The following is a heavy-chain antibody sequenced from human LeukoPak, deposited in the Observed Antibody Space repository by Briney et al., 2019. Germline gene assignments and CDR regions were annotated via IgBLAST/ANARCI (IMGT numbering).Heavy chain of an antibody. V-gene: IGHV4-59*01. CDR3: ARHYGSGTYPLDY. Sequence: SETLSLTCTVSGGSISSYYWSWIRQPPGKGLEWIANIYYSGNTNYNPSVKMRVTISVDTSKNQFSLKLSSVTVADTAVYYCARHYGSGTYPLDYWGQGTLVTVSS. D-gene: IGHD3-10*01. CDR2: IYYSGNT. CDR1: GGSISSYY. J-gene: IGHJ4*02.